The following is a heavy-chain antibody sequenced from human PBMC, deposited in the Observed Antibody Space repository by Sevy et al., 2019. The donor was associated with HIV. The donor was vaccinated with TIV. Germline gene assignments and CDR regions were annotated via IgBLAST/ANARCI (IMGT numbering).Heavy chain of an antibody. J-gene: IGHJ4*02. D-gene: IGHD3-3*01. Sequence: GGSLRLSCAASGFTFSSYSMNWVRQAPGKGLEWVSSISSSSSYIYYADSVKGRFTISRDNAKNSLYLQMNSLRAEDTAVYYCARDTTIFGVVITFDYWGQGTLVTVSS. CDR2: ISSSSSYI. CDR3: ARDTTIFGVVITFDY. V-gene: IGHV3-21*01. CDR1: GFTFSSYS.